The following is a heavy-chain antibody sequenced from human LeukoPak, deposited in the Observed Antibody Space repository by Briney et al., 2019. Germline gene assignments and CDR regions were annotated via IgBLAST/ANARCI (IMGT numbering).Heavy chain of an antibody. Sequence: ASVKVSCKASGYTFTGYYMHWVRQAPGQGLEWMGWINPNGGGTNYAQKFQGRVTMTRDTSISTAYMELSRLRSDDTAVYYCARANGLLWFGELSTTYYYYGMDVWGQGTTVTVSS. J-gene: IGHJ6*02. D-gene: IGHD3-10*01. V-gene: IGHV1-2*02. CDR3: ARANGLLWFGELSTTYYYYGMDV. CDR1: GYTFTGYY. CDR2: INPNGGGT.